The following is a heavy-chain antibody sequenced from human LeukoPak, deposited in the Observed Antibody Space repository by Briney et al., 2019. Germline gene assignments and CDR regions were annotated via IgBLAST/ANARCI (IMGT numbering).Heavy chain of an antibody. Sequence: PGGSLRLSCVASGFTFTRSAMHWVRQAPGKGLEWVAFIQYDGDNKYYADSVKGRFTISRDDSQNTLYLQMNSLTVEDTAVYYCAKRWDSTWSYFDLWCEGTLVTVSS. J-gene: IGHJ4*02. CDR1: GFTFTRSA. CDR3: AKRWDSTWSYFDL. V-gene: IGHV3-30*02. D-gene: IGHD1-26*01. CDR2: IQYDGDNK.